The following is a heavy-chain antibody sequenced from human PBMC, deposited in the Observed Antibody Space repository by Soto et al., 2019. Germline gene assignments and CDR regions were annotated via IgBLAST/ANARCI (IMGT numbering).Heavy chain of an antibody. Sequence: PGESLKISCKGSGYSFTSYWIGWVRQMPGKGLEWMGIIYPGDSDTRYSPSFQGQVTISADKSISTAYLQWSSLKASVTAMYYCARGRYSYGLDNAFDIWGQGTMVTVSS. CDR3: ARGRYSYGLDNAFDI. V-gene: IGHV5-51*01. J-gene: IGHJ3*02. CDR2: IYPGDSDT. CDR1: GYSFTSYW. D-gene: IGHD5-18*01.